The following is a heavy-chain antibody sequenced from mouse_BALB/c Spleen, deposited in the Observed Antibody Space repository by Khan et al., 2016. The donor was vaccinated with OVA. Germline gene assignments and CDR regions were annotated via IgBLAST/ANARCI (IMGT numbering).Heavy chain of an antibody. D-gene: IGHD1-1*01. CDR2: ISPGSGTP. Sequence: DLVKPGASVKLSCKASGYTFTSYWINWIKQRPGQGLEWIGRISPGSGTPYYNEMFKGKATLTVDTSSSTAYIQRSSLSSEDSAVYFCVRENYYGSSHYAMDYWGQGTSVTVSS. V-gene: IGHV1S41*01. CDR1: GYTFTSYW. CDR3: VRENYYGSSHYAMDY. J-gene: IGHJ4*01.